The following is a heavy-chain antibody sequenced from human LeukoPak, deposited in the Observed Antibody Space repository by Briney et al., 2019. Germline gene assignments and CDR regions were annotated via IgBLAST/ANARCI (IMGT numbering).Heavy chain of an antibody. V-gene: IGHV3-30*04. D-gene: IGHD6-19*01. CDR3: AKEAVAGYFDY. CDR2: ISYDGSNK. J-gene: IGHJ4*02. CDR1: GFTFSGSA. Sequence: GGSLRLSCAASGFTFSGSAMHWVRQAPGKGLEWVAVISYDGSNKYYADSVKGRFTISRDNSKNTLYLQMNSLRAEDTAVYYCAKEAVAGYFDYWGQGTLVTVSS.